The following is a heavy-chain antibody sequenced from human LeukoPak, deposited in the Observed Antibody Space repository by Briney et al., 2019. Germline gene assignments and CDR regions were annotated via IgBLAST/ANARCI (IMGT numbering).Heavy chain of an antibody. D-gene: IGHD6-6*01. CDR1: GGTFSSYA. V-gene: IGHV1-69*01. CDR3: ARDLTPPYSSSSWGNWFDP. CDR2: IIPILGTA. Sequence: ASVKVSCKASGGTFSSYAISWVRQAPGQGLEWMGGIIPILGTANYAQKFQGRVTITADESTSTAYMELSSLRSEDTAVYYCARDLTPPYSSSSWGNWFDPWGQGTLVTVSS. J-gene: IGHJ5*02.